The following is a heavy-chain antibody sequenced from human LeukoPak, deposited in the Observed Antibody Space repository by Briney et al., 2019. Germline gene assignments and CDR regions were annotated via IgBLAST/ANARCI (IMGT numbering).Heavy chain of an antibody. CDR1: GFTFSSYA. V-gene: IGHV3-30-3*01. Sequence: GGSQRLSCAASGFTFSSYAMHWVRQAPGKGLEWVAVISYDGSNKYYADSVKGRFTISRDNSKNTLYLQMNSLRAEDTAVYYCAKDERVVVVPAAISFDDYWGQGTLVTVSS. J-gene: IGHJ4*02. CDR3: AKDERVVVVPAAISFDDY. CDR2: ISYDGSNK. D-gene: IGHD2-2*01.